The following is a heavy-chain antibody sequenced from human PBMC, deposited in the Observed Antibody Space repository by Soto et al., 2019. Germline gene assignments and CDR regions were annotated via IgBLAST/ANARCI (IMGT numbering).Heavy chain of an antibody. D-gene: IGHD5-12*01. J-gene: IGHJ6*02. Sequence: GESLKISCKGSGYSFTSSWIGWVRQMPGKGLEWMGIIYPGDSDTRYSPSFQGQVTISADKSISTAYLQWSSLKASDTAMYYCARHSLGRGGRRLQLVRYGMDVWGQGTTVTVSS. CDR2: IYPGDSDT. V-gene: IGHV5-51*01. CDR1: GYSFTSSW. CDR3: ARHSLGRGGRRLQLVRYGMDV.